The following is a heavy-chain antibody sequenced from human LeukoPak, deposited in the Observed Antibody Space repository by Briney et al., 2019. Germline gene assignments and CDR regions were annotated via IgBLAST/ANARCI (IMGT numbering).Heavy chain of an antibody. CDR2: ISAYNGNT. D-gene: IGHD6-13*01. V-gene: IGHV1-18*04. CDR3: ARDSGRILQLVLPFDY. CDR1: GYTFTSYY. Sequence: ASVKVSCKASGYTFTSYYMHWVRQAPGQGLEWMGRISAYNGNTNYAQKLQGRVTMTTDTSTSTAYMELRSLRSDDTAVYYCARDSGRILQLVLPFDYWGQGTLVTVSS. J-gene: IGHJ4*02.